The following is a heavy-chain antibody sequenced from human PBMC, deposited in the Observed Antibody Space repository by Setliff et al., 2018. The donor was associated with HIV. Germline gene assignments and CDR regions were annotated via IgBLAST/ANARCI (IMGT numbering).Heavy chain of an antibody. CDR3: ARIFGDKGYYYGMDV. V-gene: IGHV4-59*01. Sequence: TSETLSLTCTVSGGSISSYYWSWIRQPPGKGLEWIGYSYYSGSTNYNPSLKSRVTISVDTSKNQFSLKLSSVIAADTVVYYCARIFGDKGYYYGMDVWGQGTTVTVSS. CDR1: GGSISSYY. J-gene: IGHJ6*02. D-gene: IGHD3-3*01. CDR2: SYYSGST.